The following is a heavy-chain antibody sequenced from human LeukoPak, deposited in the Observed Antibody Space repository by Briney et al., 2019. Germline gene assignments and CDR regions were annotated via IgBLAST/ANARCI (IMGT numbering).Heavy chain of an antibody. J-gene: IGHJ6*03. D-gene: IGHD3-3*01. CDR3: ARALGRFLEWLPEGCYYYYMDV. V-gene: IGHV4-39*07. Sequence: PSETLSLTCTVSGGSISSSSYYWGWIRQPPGKGLEWIGSIYYSGSTYYNPSLKSRVTISVDTSKNQFSLKLSSVTAADTAVYYCARALGRFLEWLPEGCYYYYMDVWGKGTTVTVSS. CDR2: IYYSGST. CDR1: GGSISSSSYY.